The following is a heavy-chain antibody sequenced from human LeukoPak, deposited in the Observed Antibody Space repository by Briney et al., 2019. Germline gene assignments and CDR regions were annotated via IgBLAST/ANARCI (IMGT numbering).Heavy chain of an antibody. V-gene: IGHV1-46*04. Sequence: ASVKVSCKASGYSFLNHDIHWVRQVPGQGLEWLGFISHRGHSTTHAQRLQGRASVTRDTSTSTVYMELNSLRSEDTAVYYCARDMGGSGSYSYWGQGTLITVSS. J-gene: IGHJ4*02. D-gene: IGHD3-10*01. CDR2: ISHRGHST. CDR3: ARDMGGSGSYSY. CDR1: GYSFLNHD.